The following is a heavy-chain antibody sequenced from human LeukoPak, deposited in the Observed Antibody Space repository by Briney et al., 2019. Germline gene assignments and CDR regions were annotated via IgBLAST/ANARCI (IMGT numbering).Heavy chain of an antibody. CDR3: ARDSSYCSSTSCYKYFDY. CDR2: INSDGSST. CDR1: GFTFSSYW. J-gene: IGHJ4*02. D-gene: IGHD2-2*02. Sequence: PWESLRLTCAASGFTFSSYWMHWVRQAPPKGLVWVSRINSDGSSTTYADSVKGRFTISRDNDKNTLYLQMNSLRGEDTAVYYCARDSSYCSSTSCYKYFDYWGQGNLVTVSS. V-gene: IGHV3-74*01.